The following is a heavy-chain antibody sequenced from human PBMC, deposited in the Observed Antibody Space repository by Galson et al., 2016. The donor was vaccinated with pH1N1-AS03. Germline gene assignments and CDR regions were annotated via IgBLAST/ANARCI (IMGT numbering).Heavy chain of an antibody. V-gene: IGHV4-61*02. D-gene: IGHD3-10*01. CDR3: ARFTMVAFDY. J-gene: IGHJ4*02. CDR2: IYTSGST. CDR1: GASISSGSYY. Sequence: TLSLTCTVSGASISSGSYYWSWIRQPAGKGLECIGRIYTSGSTYYNPSLKSRVTIPVDPSKNQFSLKLSSLTAADTAMYYCARFTMVAFDYWGQGTLVTVSS.